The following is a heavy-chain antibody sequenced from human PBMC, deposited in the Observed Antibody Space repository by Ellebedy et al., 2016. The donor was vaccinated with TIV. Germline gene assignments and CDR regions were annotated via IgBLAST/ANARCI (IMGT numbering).Heavy chain of an antibody. D-gene: IGHD3-22*01. J-gene: IGHJ5*01. CDR3: ARGRLYFDSGAYYLDS. CDR1: GESFSGHY. CDR2: INHSGST. Sequence: SETLSLXXAVYGESFSGHYWTWIRQPPGRGLEWIGEINHSGSTSYNPPLKSRVTMSVDTSKNQFSLKLSSMIAADTAVYYCARGRLYFDSGAYYLDSWGQGTLVVVSS. V-gene: IGHV4-34*01.